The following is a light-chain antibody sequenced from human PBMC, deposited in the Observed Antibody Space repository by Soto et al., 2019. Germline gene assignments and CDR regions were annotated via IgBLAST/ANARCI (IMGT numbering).Light chain of an antibody. Sequence: QSVLTQPPSASGSPGQSVAISCTGISSDVGGYNYVSWYQQHPGKAPKLMIYEVNKRPSGVPDRFSGSKSGNTASLTVSGLQAGDEADYYCSSYAGSSNVFGTGTKVTV. CDR2: EVN. V-gene: IGLV2-8*01. J-gene: IGLJ1*01. CDR3: SSYAGSSNV. CDR1: SSDVGGYNY.